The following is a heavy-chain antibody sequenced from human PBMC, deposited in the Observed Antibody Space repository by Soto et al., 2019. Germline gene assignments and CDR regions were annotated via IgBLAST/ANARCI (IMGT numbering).Heavy chain of an antibody. D-gene: IGHD4-17*01. CDR1: GGSISSYY. CDR3: ARRYGPGFDY. Sequence: QVQLQESGPGLVKPSETLSLTCTVSGGSISSYYWSWIRQPPGKGLEWIGYIYYSGSTNYNPSLKSRVTISVDTSKNQSSLKLSSVTAADTAVYSCARRYGPGFDYWGQGTLVTVSS. J-gene: IGHJ4*02. CDR2: IYYSGST. V-gene: IGHV4-59*08.